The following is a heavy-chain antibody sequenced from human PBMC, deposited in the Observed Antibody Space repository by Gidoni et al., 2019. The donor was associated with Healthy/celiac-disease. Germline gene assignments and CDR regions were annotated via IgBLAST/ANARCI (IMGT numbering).Heavy chain of an antibody. CDR3: ARGLNRGCSGGSCYPGWFDP. V-gene: IGHV4-34*01. Sequence: QVQLQQWGAGLLKPSETLSLTCAVSGGSFSCYYWSWIRQPPGKGLEWIGEIKHSGSTNYNPSLKSRVTISVDTSKNQFSLKLSSVTAADTAVYYCARGLNRGCSGGSCYPGWFDPWGQGTLVTVSS. J-gene: IGHJ5*02. D-gene: IGHD2-15*01. CDR2: IKHSGST. CDR1: GGSFSCYY.